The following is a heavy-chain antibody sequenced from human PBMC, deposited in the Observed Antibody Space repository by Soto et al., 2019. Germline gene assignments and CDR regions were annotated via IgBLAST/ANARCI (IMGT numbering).Heavy chain of an antibody. CDR3: ARDLSDYNDMDV. V-gene: IGHV4-30-4*01. J-gene: IGHJ6*02. CDR1: GGSISSGNYY. D-gene: IGHD3-16*02. CDR2: ISHSGTT. Sequence: QGQLQESGPGLVKPSQTLSLTCTVSGGSISSGNYYWCWIRQPPGKGLEWIGYISHSGTTYYNPSLKSRITRSVDTSKNQFSLQLSSVTAADTAVYYCARDLSDYNDMDVWGQGTTVTVSS.